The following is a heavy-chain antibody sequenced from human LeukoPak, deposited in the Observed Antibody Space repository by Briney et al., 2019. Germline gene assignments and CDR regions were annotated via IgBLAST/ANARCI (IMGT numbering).Heavy chain of an antibody. CDR2: VYHSGST. V-gene: IGHV4-4*02. CDR3: ARGGSYRVPDY. Sequence: SETLSLTCAVSGVSVRSYNYWSWVRQPPGKSQEWLGEVYHSGSTIYNPSLESRITISMDTSKNQFSLRLTSVTAADTAVYYCARGGSYRVPDYWGQGTLVTVSS. CDR1: GVSVRSYNY. J-gene: IGHJ4*02. D-gene: IGHD1-26*01.